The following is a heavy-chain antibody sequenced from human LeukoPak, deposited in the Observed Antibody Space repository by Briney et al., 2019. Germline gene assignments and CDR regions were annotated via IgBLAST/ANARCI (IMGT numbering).Heavy chain of an antibody. V-gene: IGHV3-30*02. CDR1: GFTFSSYG. D-gene: IGHD2/OR15-2a*01. Sequence: GGSLRLSCAASGFTFSSYGMHWVRQAPGKGLEWVAFTRYDGSNKYYADSVKGRFTISRDNSKNTLYLQVNSLRAEDTAVYYCARELIGDYYYMDVWGKGTTVTVSS. CDR3: ARELIGDYYYMDV. CDR2: TRYDGSNK. J-gene: IGHJ6*03.